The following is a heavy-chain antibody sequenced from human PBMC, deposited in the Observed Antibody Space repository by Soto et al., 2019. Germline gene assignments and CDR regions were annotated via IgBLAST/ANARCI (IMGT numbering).Heavy chain of an antibody. J-gene: IGHJ4*02. CDR3: TRGPVIFTYEF. D-gene: IGHD2-21*01. Sequence: QVQLQQWGAGLLKPSETLSLTCAVYGGSFSEYYWTWIRQPPGKGLEGIGESNHSGSTTYNPSLQRRVTTTVYRSKNNFSLKLSSVTAADTDVYYCTRGPVIFTYEFWGQGTKVTVTS. CDR1: GGSFSEYY. CDR2: SNHSGST. V-gene: IGHV4-34*01.